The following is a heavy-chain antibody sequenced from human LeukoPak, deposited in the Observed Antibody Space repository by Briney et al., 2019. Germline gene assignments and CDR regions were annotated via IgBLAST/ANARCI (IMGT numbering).Heavy chain of an antibody. V-gene: IGHV4-31*03. D-gene: IGHD5-18*01. CDR1: GGSISSGGYY. Sequence: SETLSLTCTVSGGSISSGGYYWSWIRQHPGKGLEWIGYIYYSGSTYYNPSLKSRVTISVDTSKNQFSLKLSSVTAADTAVYYCARGGIQLYFDYRGQGTLVTVSS. CDR2: IYYSGST. CDR3: ARGGIQLYFDY. J-gene: IGHJ4*02.